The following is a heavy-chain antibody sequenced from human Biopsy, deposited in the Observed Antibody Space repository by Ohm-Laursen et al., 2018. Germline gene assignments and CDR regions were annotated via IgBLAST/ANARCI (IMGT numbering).Heavy chain of an antibody. CDR1: GFTFSVYA. V-gene: IGHV3-33*01. D-gene: IGHD5-24*01. Sequence: SLRLSCAAFGFTFSVYAMHWVRQAPGKGLEWVAIIWYDGSSEYYADSVKGRFTISRDNSKNTVYLQMNSLRVEDTAVYYCARDVEGFYSYAMDVWGQGTTVTVSS. CDR3: ARDVEGFYSYAMDV. J-gene: IGHJ6*02. CDR2: IWYDGSSE.